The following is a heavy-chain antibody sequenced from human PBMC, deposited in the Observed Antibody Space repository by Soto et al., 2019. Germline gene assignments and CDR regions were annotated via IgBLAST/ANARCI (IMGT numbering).Heavy chain of an antibody. Sequence: QVQMVQSGAEVKKPGSSLKVSCKASGGTFSGYGISWVRQAPGQGLEWMGGIIPIFGTVNYAQKFRERVTISADEATSTVYMDLSSLRSEDTAIYYYARGRAKAHFDYGVDVWGQGTAVTVSS. V-gene: IGHV1-69*01. CDR1: GGTFSGYG. CDR3: ARGRAKAHFDYGVDV. J-gene: IGHJ6*02. CDR2: IIPIFGTV.